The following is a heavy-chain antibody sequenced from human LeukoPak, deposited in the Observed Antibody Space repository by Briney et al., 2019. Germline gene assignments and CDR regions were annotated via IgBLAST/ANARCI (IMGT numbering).Heavy chain of an antibody. CDR1: GFTFSSYW. D-gene: IGHD1-1*01. CDR3: ARASWNRRDFDY. CDR2: INSDGSST. Sequence: GGSLRLSCAASGFTFSSYWMHWVRQAPGKGLVWVSRINSDGSSTSYADSVKGRFTISRDNAKNTLYLQMDSLRAEDTAVYYCARASWNRRDFDYWGQGTLVTVSS. J-gene: IGHJ4*02. V-gene: IGHV3-74*01.